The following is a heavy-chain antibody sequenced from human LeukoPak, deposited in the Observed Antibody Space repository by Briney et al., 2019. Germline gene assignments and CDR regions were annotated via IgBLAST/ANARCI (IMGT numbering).Heavy chain of an antibody. J-gene: IGHJ6*03. Sequence: GSLRPTCEASDFNFSNYSIDWVRPASRAGPEWVPGNGGRGVRTYYADAVKGRFTIIRDDSKDTLYLQVHSLKTEDTAVYYCARVYGTDSGYYPYFDSMDVWGKGTTVIVSS. CDR3: ARVYGTDSGYYPYFDSMDV. CDR1: DFNFSNYS. D-gene: IGHD3-22*01. V-gene: IGHV3-23*01. CDR2: NGGRGVRT.